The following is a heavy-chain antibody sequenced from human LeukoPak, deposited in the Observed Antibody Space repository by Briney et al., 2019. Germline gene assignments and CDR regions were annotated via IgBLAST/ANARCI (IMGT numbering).Heavy chain of an antibody. CDR1: GFTFSNYD. J-gene: IGHJ5*02. CDR2: IGDSGGST. CDR3: AKDLSRAVAADWFDP. V-gene: IGHV3-23*01. Sequence: GGPLRLSVAASGFTFSNYDMSWFRQLPGKGLDGSLSIGDSGGSTYYADSVKGRFTISRDNSKNTLYLQMTNLRAADTAVYYCAKDLSRAVAADWFDPWDQGSLVTVSS. D-gene: IGHD6-19*01.